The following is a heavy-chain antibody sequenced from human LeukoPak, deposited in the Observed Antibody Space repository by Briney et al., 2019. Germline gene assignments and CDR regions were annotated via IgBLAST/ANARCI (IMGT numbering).Heavy chain of an antibody. J-gene: IGHJ4*02. CDR1: GFPFNVQT. D-gene: IGHD6-25*01. CDR2: MRGDGSEI. V-gene: IGHV3-7*01. CDR3: ARGGAARGRFEN. Sequence: GGSLRLSCAASGFPFNVQTMSWVRQAPGKGLDWVASMRGDGSEINYVDSVKGRFTISRDNPKNSLYLQMNSLRAEDTAVYYCARGGAARGRFENWGQGTLVTVSS.